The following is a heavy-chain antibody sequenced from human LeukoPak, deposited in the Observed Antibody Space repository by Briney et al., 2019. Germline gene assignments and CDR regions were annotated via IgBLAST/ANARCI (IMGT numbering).Heavy chain of an antibody. Sequence: GGSLRLSCAASGFTFSSYAMSWVRQAPGKGLEWVSGISDSGPYTFYTDSVKGRFTISRDSSKNTLYLQMNSLRAEDTALYYCAKHGYCSGISCFFDFWGQGTLVTVSS. CDR3: AKHGYCSGISCFFDF. J-gene: IGHJ4*02. CDR2: ISDSGPYT. D-gene: IGHD2-2*03. CDR1: GFTFSSYA. V-gene: IGHV3-23*01.